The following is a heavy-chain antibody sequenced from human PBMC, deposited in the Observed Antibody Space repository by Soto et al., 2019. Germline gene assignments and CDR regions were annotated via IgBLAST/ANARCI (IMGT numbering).Heavy chain of an antibody. CDR1: GFTFSSYS. CDR2: ISSSSSYI. Sequence: GGSLRLSCAASGFTFSSYSMNWVRQAPGKGLEWVSSISSSSSYIYYADSVKGRFTISRDNAKNSLYLQMNSLRAEDTAVYYCARVAHGGKPCGMDVWGQGTMVTVYS. CDR3: ARVAHGGKPCGMDV. J-gene: IGHJ6*02. V-gene: IGHV3-21*01. D-gene: IGHD2-15*01.